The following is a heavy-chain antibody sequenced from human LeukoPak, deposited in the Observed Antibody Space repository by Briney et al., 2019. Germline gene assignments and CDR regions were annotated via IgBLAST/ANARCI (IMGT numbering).Heavy chain of an antibody. V-gene: IGHV3-15*01. J-gene: IGHJ6*02. CDR3: TTDIAVAGRGYYYGMDV. D-gene: IGHD6-19*01. CDR1: GFTFSNAW. CDR2: IKSKTDGGTT. Sequence: GGSLRLSCAASGFTFSNAWMSWVRQAPGKGLEWVGRIKSKTDGGTTDYAAPVKGRFTISRDDSKNTLYLQMNSLKTEDTAVYYCTTDIAVAGRGYYYGMDVWGQGTTVTVSS.